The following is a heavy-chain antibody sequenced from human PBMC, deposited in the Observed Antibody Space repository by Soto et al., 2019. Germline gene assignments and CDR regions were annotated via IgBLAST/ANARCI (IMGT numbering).Heavy chain of an antibody. CDR2: ISGDRSYI. CDR1: GFYFVSYT. Sequence: GGSLRLSCAASGFYFVSYTMNWVRQAPGKGLEWVSSISGDRSYIYYADSVKGRFTISRDNAKNSLLLQMNSLRVEDTAVYYCVRDLSAYNWFDLWGPGTLVTVSS. J-gene: IGHJ5*01. V-gene: IGHV3-21*01. CDR3: VRDLSAYNWFDL.